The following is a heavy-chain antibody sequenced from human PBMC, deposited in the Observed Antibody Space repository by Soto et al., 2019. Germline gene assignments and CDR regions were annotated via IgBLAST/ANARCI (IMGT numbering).Heavy chain of an antibody. J-gene: IGHJ4*02. D-gene: IGHD1-7*01. Sequence: PGGSLRLSCATSGLTFSNYAMSWVRQAPGGGLEWVSSMSGSSSTTYYADSVRGRFTISRDRSKNTLYPQMSSLRAEDTALYYCAKNQERELPRVSDFWGQRXLVTVSS. CDR1: GLTFSNYA. CDR2: MSGSSSTT. V-gene: IGHV3-23*01. CDR3: AKNQERELPRVSDF.